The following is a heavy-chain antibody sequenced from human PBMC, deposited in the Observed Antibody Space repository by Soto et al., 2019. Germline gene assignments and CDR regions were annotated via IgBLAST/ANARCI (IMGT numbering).Heavy chain of an antibody. V-gene: IGHV1-69*13. CDR1: GGTFSSYA. CDR3: ARDPWGPNPGAFDI. Sequence: GPSVKVSCKASGGTFSSYAISWVRQAPGQGLEWMGGIIPIFGTANYAQKFQGRVTITADESTSTAYMELSSLRSEDTAVYYCARDPWGPNPGAFDIWGQGTMVTVSS. J-gene: IGHJ3*02. D-gene: IGHD1-26*01. CDR2: IIPIFGTA.